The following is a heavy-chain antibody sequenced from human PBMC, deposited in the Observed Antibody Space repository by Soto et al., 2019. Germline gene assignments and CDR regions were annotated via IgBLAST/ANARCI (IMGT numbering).Heavy chain of an antibody. CDR1: GFTFSNYG. Sequence: QVQLVESGGGVVQPGRSLRLSCAASGFTFSNYGMHWVRQAPGKGLEWVAVIWYDESKKYYADSVKGRFTISRDSSKKTLDRRMNSLRAEDTAVYYCARGGGLSEGGYWGQGTLVTVSS. V-gene: IGHV3-33*01. CDR3: ARGGGLSEGGY. J-gene: IGHJ4*02. CDR2: IWYDESKK. D-gene: IGHD3-16*02.